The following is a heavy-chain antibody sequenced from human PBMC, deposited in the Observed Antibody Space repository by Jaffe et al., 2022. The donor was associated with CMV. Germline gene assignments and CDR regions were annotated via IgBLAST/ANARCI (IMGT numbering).Heavy chain of an antibody. Sequence: QVQLQQWGAGLLKPSETLSLTCAVYGGSFSGYYWSWIRQPPGKGLEWIGEINHSGSTNYNPSLKSRVTISVDTSKNQFSLKLSSVTAADTAVYYCARGWGGSGDYGDPNWFDPWGQGTLVTVSS. CDR3: ARGWGGSGDYGDPNWFDP. J-gene: IGHJ5*02. V-gene: IGHV4-34*01. CDR2: INHSGST. CDR1: GGSFSGYY. D-gene: IGHD4-17*01.